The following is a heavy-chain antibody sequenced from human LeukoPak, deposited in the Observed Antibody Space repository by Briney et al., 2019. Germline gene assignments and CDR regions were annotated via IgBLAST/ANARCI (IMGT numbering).Heavy chain of an antibody. Sequence: GGSLRLSCAASGSTFSRYSMNWVRQAPGKGLEWVSSISSSSSYIYYADSVKGRFTISRDNAKNSLYLQMNSLRAEDTAVYYCARDPPYYYGSGSYDENWFDPWGQGTLVTVSS. CDR3: ARDPPYYYGSGSYDENWFDP. CDR1: GSTFSRYS. CDR2: ISSSSSYI. J-gene: IGHJ5*02. V-gene: IGHV3-21*01. D-gene: IGHD3-10*01.